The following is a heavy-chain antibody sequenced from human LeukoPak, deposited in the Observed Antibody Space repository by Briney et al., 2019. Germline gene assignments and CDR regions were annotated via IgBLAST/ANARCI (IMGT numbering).Heavy chain of an antibody. Sequence: PETLSLTCTVSGGSISSTSYYWGWIRQPPGKGLEWIGSIFYSGSTYYNPSLKSRVTISVDTSKNQFSLRLTSVTAADTAVYYCATTTLDYGDDAFDIWGQGTMVTVSS. V-gene: IGHV4-39*07. CDR3: ATTTLDYGDDAFDI. CDR1: GGSISSTSYY. J-gene: IGHJ3*02. D-gene: IGHD4-17*01. CDR2: IFYSGST.